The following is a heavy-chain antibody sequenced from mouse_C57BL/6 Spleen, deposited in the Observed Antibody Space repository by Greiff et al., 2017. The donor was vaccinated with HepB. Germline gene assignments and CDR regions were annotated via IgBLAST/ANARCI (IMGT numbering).Heavy chain of an antibody. CDR1: GYTFTDYN. J-gene: IGHJ1*03. Sequence: EVQLQQSGPELVKPGASVKIPCKASGYTFTDYNMDWVKQSHGKSLEWIGDINPNNGGTIYSQKFKGKATLTVDKSSSTAYMELRSLTSEDTAVYYCARGGDYYCSSYLYFDVWGTGTTVTVSS. CDR2: INPNNGGT. D-gene: IGHD1-1*01. V-gene: IGHV1-18*01. CDR3: ARGGDYYCSSYLYFDV.